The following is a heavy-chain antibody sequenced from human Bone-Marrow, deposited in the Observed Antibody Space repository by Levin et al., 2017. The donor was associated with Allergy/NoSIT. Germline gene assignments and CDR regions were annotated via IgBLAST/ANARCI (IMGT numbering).Heavy chain of an antibody. CDR2: MNPDTGVS. CDR1: GYTFTGYY. Sequence: ASVKVSCKASGYTFTGYYIHWVRRAPGQGLEWLGRMNPDTGVSNYAQNFQARVTMTRDTSITTAYMEVTRLTSDDTAIYYCARGAYSVGFDHWGQGTLVTVSS. J-gene: IGHJ4*02. V-gene: IGHV1-2*06. D-gene: IGHD5/OR15-5a*01. CDR3: ARGAYSVGFDH.